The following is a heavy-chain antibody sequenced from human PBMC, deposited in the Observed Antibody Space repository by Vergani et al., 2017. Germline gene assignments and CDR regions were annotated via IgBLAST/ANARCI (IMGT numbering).Heavy chain of an antibody. CDR2: ISSSGSTI. J-gene: IGHJ4*02. CDR1: GFTFSDYY. V-gene: IGHV3-11*01. Sequence: QVQLVESGGGLVKPGGSLRLSCAASGFTFSDYYMSWIRQAPGKGLEWVSYISSSGSTIYYADSVKGRFTISRDNAKNSLYLQMNSLRAEDTAVYYCAKESRFLEWLLFLPFDYWGQGTLVTVSS. CDR3: AKESRFLEWLLFLPFDY. D-gene: IGHD3-3*01.